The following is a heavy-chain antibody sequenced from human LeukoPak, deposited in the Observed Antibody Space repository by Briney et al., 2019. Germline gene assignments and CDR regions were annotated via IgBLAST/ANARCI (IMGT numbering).Heavy chain of an antibody. V-gene: IGHV1-46*01. CDR3: ARSVGATGYFDY. D-gene: IGHD1-26*01. CDR2: INPSGGST. J-gene: IGHJ4*02. CDR1: GYTFTSYY. Sequence: ASVKVSCKASGYTFTSYYMHWVRRAPGQGLEWMGIINPSGGSTSYAQKFQGRVTMTRDTSTSTVYMELSSLRSGDTAVYYCARSVGATGYFDYWGQGTLVTVSS.